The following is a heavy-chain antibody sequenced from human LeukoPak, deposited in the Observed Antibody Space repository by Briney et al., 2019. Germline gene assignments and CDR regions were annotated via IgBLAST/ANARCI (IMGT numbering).Heavy chain of an antibody. CDR2: ISSSGSTI. D-gene: IGHD3-22*01. CDR3: ARDGDDSSGYYSYNWFDP. Sequence: GGSLRLSCAASGFTFSSYEMNWVRQAPGKGLEWVSYISSSGSTIYYADSVKGRFTISRDNAKNSLCLQMNSLRAEDTAVYYCARDGDDSSGYYSYNWFDPWGQGTLVTVSS. CDR1: GFTFSSYE. J-gene: IGHJ5*02. V-gene: IGHV3-48*03.